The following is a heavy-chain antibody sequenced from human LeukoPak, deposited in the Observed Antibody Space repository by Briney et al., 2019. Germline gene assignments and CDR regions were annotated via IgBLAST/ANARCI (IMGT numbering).Heavy chain of an antibody. CDR2: ISYDGSNK. J-gene: IGHJ4*02. CDR1: GFTFSSYG. D-gene: IGHD6-13*01. Sequence: GGSLRLSCAASGFTFSSYGMHWVRQAPGKGLEWVAVISYDGSNKYYADSVKGRFTISRDNAKNSLYLQMNSLRAEDTAVYYCARDTSGRVAAAGTWGFDYWGQGTLVTVSS. CDR3: ARDTSGRVAAAGTWGFDY. V-gene: IGHV3-30*03.